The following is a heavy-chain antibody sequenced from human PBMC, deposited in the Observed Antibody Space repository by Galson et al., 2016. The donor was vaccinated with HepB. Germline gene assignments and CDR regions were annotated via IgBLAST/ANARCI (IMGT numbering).Heavy chain of an antibody. Sequence: SETLSLTCTVSGGSVSSDSYHWGWIRQPPGKGLEWIGNIDYSGRTFFNPSLKCRISISLDTSKNQFSLNMRSVNAADTAVYYCARPTGNAYDVWGQGTLITVSS. CDR3: ARPTGNAYDV. CDR2: IDYSGRT. J-gene: IGHJ3*01. D-gene: IGHD1-1*01. V-gene: IGHV4-39*01. CDR1: GGSVSSDSYH.